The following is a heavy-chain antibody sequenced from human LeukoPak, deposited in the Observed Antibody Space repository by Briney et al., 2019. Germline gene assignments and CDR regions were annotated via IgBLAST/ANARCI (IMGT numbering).Heavy chain of an antibody. J-gene: IGHJ4*02. V-gene: IGHV4-39*01. Sequence: SETLSLTCTVSDASISSGYFYWSWIRQPPGKGLEWIGNVFHSGSTHYSPSLKSRVTISVDTSRKQFSLRLSAATAADTAVYYCARQRGGSWVNDYWGQGTLVTVSS. CDR3: ARQRGGSWVNDY. CDR2: VFHSGST. CDR1: DASISSGYFY. D-gene: IGHD1-26*01.